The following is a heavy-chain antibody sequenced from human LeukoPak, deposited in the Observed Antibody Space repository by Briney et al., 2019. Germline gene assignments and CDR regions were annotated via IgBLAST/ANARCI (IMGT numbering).Heavy chain of an antibody. D-gene: IGHD3-10*01. CDR2: ISYDGSNK. J-gene: IGHJ1*01. CDR3: ARDYRTSTYYYGSGSPLGVEFQH. CDR1: GFTVSSNY. V-gene: IGHV3-30-3*01. Sequence: GGSLRLSCAASGFTVSSNYMSWVRQAPGKGLEWVAVISYDGSNKYYADSVKGRFTISRDNSKNTLYLQMNSLRAEDTAVYYCARDYRTSTYYYGSGSPLGVEFQHWGQGTLVTVSS.